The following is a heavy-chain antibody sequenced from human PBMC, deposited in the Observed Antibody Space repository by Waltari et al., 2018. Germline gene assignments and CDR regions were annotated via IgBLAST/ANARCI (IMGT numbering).Heavy chain of an antibody. V-gene: IGHV1-8*01. D-gene: IGHD3-3*01. Sequence: QVQLVQSGAEVKKPGASVKVSCKASGYTFTSYDINWVRQATGQGLEWMGWMNPNSGNTGHAQKFQGRVTMTRNTSISTAYMELSSLRSEDTAVYYCARGDVLRFFEWLLDSYYGMDVWGQGTTVTVSS. J-gene: IGHJ6*02. CDR2: MNPNSGNT. CDR3: ARGDVLRFFEWLLDSYYGMDV. CDR1: GYTFTSYD.